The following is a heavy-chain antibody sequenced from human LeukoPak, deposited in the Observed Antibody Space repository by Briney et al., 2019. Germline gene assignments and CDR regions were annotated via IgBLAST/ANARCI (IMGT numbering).Heavy chain of an antibody. CDR3: ASIAAAGHPSLSYYYYGMDV. CDR2: IIPILGIA. V-gene: IGHV1-69*04. Sequence: AASVKVSCKASGGTFSSYAISWVRQAPGQGLEWMGRIIPILGIANYAQKFQGRVTITADESTSTAYMELSSLRSEDTAVYYCASIAAAGHPSLSYYYYGMDVWGQGTTVTVSS. J-gene: IGHJ6*02. D-gene: IGHD6-13*01. CDR1: GGTFSSYA.